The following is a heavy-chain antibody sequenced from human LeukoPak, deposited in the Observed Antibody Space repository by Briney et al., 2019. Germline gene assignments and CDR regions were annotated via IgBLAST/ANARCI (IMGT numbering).Heavy chain of an antibody. CDR1: GGSISSGDYY. Sequence: SETLSLTCTVSGGSISSGDYYWSWIRQPPGKGLEWIGYIYYSGSTYYNPSLKSRVTISVDTSKNQFSLKLSSVTAADTAVYYYARVYYDSSGYSNWFDPWGQGTPVTVSS. V-gene: IGHV4-30-4*01. D-gene: IGHD3-22*01. CDR2: IYYSGST. CDR3: ARVYYDSSGYSNWFDP. J-gene: IGHJ5*02.